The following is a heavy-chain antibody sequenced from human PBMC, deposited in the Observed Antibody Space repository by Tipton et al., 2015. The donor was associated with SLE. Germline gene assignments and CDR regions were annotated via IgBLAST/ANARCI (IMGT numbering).Heavy chain of an antibody. CDR2: IYYSGST. J-gene: IGHJ4*02. Sequence: TLSLTCNVSGGSITSYYWSWIRQSPGKGLEWIGYIYYSGSTNYNPSLKSRATISVDTSKNQFSLKLSSGPAADTAVYFCARQRGNNGWSDYWGQGILVTVSS. CDR3: ARQRGNNGWSDY. CDR1: GGSITSYY. D-gene: IGHD2-8*01. V-gene: IGHV4-59*08.